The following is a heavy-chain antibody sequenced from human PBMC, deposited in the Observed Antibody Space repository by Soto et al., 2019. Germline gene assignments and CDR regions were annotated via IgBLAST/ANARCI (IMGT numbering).Heavy chain of an antibody. CDR2: IIPIFGTA. CDR3: ARGATVTTQLPYGMDV. Sequence: QVQLVQSGAEVKKPGSSVTVSCKASGGTFSSYAISWVRQAPGQALEWMGGIIPIFGTANYAQKFQGRVTITADESTSTAYMELSSLRSEDRAVYYCARGATVTTQLPYGMDVWGQGTTVTVSS. D-gene: IGHD4-17*01. CDR1: GGTFSSYA. V-gene: IGHV1-69*01. J-gene: IGHJ6*02.